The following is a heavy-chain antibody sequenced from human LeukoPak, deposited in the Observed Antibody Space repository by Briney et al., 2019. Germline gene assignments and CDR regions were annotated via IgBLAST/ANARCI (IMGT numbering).Heavy chain of an antibody. D-gene: IGHD5-18*01. CDR2: MNPNSGNT. V-gene: IGHV1-8*01. CDR1: GYTFTSYD. J-gene: IGHJ6*02. Sequence: ASVKVSCKASGYTFTSYDINWVRQATGQGLEWMGWMNPNSGNTGYAQKFQGRVTMTRNTSISTAYMELSSLRSEDTAVYYCARVQLWLRTPPYYYGMDVWDQGTTVTVSS. CDR3: ARVQLWLRTPPYYYGMDV.